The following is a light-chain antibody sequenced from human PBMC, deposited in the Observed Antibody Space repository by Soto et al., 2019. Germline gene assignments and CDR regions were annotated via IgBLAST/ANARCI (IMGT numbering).Light chain of an antibody. Sequence: QSVLTQPRSVSGSPGQSVTISCTGTSTDVGGYNYVSWYQQHPGKVPKLMLYDVSKRPSGVPDRFSGSKSGNTASLTISGLQAEDDADYYCCSYAVRDTLYVFGSGTKLTVL. CDR2: DVS. J-gene: IGLJ1*01. CDR3: CSYAVRDTLYV. CDR1: STDVGGYNY. V-gene: IGLV2-11*01.